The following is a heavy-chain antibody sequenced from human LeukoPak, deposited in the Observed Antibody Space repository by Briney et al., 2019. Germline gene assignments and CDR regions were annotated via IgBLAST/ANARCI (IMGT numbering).Heavy chain of an antibody. Sequence: GGSLRLSCAASGFTFSSYSMNWVRQAPGKGLEWVSYISSSSSTIYYADSVKGRFTISRDNAKNSLYLQMNSLRAEDTAVYYCARVRTTGSYYGMDVWGQGTTVTVSS. D-gene: IGHD3-10*01. CDR1: GFTFSSYS. CDR2: ISSSSSTI. J-gene: IGHJ6*02. V-gene: IGHV3-48*01. CDR3: ARVRTTGSYYGMDV.